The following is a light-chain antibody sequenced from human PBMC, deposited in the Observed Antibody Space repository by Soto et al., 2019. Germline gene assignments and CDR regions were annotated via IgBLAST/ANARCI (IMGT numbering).Light chain of an antibody. CDR2: GAS. Sequence: EIVLTQSPGTLSLSTGERATLSCRASQSVSSSYLAWYQQKPGQAPRLLIYGASTRPTGIPDRFSGSGSGTDFTLTISRLESEDFAVYYCQQYDSSPLISFGQGTRLEIK. CDR3: QQYDSSPLIS. V-gene: IGKV3-20*01. J-gene: IGKJ5*01. CDR1: QSVSSSY.